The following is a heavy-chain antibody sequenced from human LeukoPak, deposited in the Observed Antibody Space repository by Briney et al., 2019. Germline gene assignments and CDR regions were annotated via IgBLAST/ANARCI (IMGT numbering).Heavy chain of an antibody. CDR1: GGTFSSYA. V-gene: IGHV1-69*13. CDR2: IIPIFGTA. Sequence: SVKVSCKASGGTFSSYAISWVRQAPGQGLEWMGGIIPIFGTANYAQKFQGRVTITADESTSTAYMELSSLRSEDTAVYYCARRQLLYGDAYYCYYGMDVWGQGTTVTVSS. D-gene: IGHD2-2*02. CDR3: ARRQLLYGDAYYCYYGMDV. J-gene: IGHJ6*02.